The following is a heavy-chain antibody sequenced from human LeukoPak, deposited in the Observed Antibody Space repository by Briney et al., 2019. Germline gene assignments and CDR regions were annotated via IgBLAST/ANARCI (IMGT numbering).Heavy chain of an antibody. D-gene: IGHD6-6*01. CDR1: GFTFNSYW. J-gene: IGHJ4*02. CDR3: ARDSRQLIY. V-gene: IGHV3-7*01. CDR2: IKHDGSEK. Sequence: PGGSLRLSCAISGFTFNSYWMSWVRQAPGKGLEWAANIKHDGSEKYYVDSVKGRFTISRDNVKNSLYLQMNSLRAEDTAVYYCARDSRQLIYWGQATLVTVSS.